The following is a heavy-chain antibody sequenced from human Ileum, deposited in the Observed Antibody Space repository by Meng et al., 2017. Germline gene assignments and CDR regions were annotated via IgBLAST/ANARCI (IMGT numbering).Heavy chain of an antibody. CDR1: GGSINSYVW. CDR2: IYPGGSI. Sequence: RPKESGPGLVVPSGPLSLPCSVSGGSINSYVWWSWVRQAPGKGLEWIGEIYPGGSINYNPSLKSRVTISADTSKNQFSLSLDSVTAADTAVYYCVRNDYCSGGTCYPHFDYWGQGTLVTVSS. V-gene: IGHV4-4*02. J-gene: IGHJ4*02. D-gene: IGHD2-15*01. CDR3: VRNDYCSGGTCYPHFDY.